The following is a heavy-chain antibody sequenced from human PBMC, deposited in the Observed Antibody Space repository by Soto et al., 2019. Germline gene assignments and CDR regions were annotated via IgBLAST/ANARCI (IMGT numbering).Heavy chain of an antibody. CDR2: ISYDGSNK. J-gene: IGHJ4*02. V-gene: IGHV3-30-3*01. D-gene: IGHD2-15*01. CDR1: GFTFSSYA. Sequence: GSLRLSCAASGFTFSSYAMHWVRQAPGKGLEWVAVISYDGSNKYYADSVKGRFTISRDNSKNTLYLQMNSLRAEDTAVYYCARDGYCSGGSCYRFDYWGQGTLVTVSS. CDR3: ARDGYCSGGSCYRFDY.